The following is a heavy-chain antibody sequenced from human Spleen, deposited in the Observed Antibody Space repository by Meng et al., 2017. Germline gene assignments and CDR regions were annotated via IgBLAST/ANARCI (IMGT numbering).Heavy chain of an antibody. J-gene: IGHJ4*02. CDR2: IKPDGSEK. CDR1: GFTFSKYW. V-gene: IGHV3-7*01. CDR3: ARDVVAGTAF. D-gene: IGHD6-19*01. Sequence: GESLKISCAVSGFTFSKYWMSWVRQAPGKGLEWVANIKPDGSEKYYVDSVKGRFTISRDNAKNSLYLQMNTMRAEDTAVYYCARDVVAGTAFWGQGTLVTVSS.